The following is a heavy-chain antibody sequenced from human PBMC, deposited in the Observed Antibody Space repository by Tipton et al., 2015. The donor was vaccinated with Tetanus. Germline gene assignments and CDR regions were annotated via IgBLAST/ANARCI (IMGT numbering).Heavy chain of an antibody. CDR1: GGSISSGNW. D-gene: IGHD6-19*01. J-gene: IGHJ4*02. Sequence: TLSLTCAVSGGSISSGNWWSWVRQSPGKGLEWIGEIHQSGSTSYNPSLKSRVSMSGDKSKNQFSLQLNSVTAADTAIYYCVRGPKHWLTAGQVYWGQGTLVTVSS. V-gene: IGHV4-4*02. CDR3: VRGPKHWLTAGQVY. CDR2: IHQSGST.